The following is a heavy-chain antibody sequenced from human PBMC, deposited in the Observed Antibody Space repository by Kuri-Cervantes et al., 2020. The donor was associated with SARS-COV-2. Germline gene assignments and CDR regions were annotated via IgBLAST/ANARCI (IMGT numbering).Heavy chain of an antibody. V-gene: IGHV3-30-3*01. CDR2: TSYDGSTK. Sequence: GESLKISCAASGFTFNNYAMHWVRQTPGEGLEWVAITSYDGSTKYYADSVKGRVTISRDNSKNTLYLQMNNLRGEDTAVYYCARDRPYALGYCSGGSCYEMWFDPWGQGTLVTVSS. D-gene: IGHD2-15*01. CDR1: GFTFNNYA. J-gene: IGHJ5*02. CDR3: ARDRPYALGYCSGGSCYEMWFDP.